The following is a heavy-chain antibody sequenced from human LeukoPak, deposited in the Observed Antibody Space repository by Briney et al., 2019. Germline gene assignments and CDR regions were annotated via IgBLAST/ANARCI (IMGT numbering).Heavy chain of an antibody. Sequence: PSETLSLTCTVSGGSISSGSYYWSWIRQPAGKGLEWIGRIYTTGSSNYNPSLKSRVTISVDTSKTQFSLKLSSVTAADTAVYYCARPRHGSGWPEDAFDIWGQGTMVTVSS. D-gene: IGHD6-19*01. CDR3: ARPRHGSGWPEDAFDI. CDR2: IYTTGSS. V-gene: IGHV4-61*02. J-gene: IGHJ3*02. CDR1: GGSISSGSYY.